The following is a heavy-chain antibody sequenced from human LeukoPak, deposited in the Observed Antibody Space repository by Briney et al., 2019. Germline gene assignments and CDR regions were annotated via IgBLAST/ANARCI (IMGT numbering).Heavy chain of an antibody. Sequence: PGGTLTLSCAASGFTFSNYWMNWVRQAPGKGLEWMANINQDGSEKYYVDSVKGRFTISRDNAKNSLYLQMNSLRAENTAVYYCARGPRRTDVYWGQGTLVTVSS. CDR3: ARGPRRTDVY. CDR2: INQDGSEK. CDR1: GFTFSNYW. D-gene: IGHD2-8*01. J-gene: IGHJ4*02. V-gene: IGHV3-7*05.